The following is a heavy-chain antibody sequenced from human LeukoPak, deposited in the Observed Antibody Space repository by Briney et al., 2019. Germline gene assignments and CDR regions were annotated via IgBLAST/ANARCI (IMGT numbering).Heavy chain of an antibody. J-gene: IGHJ5*01. CDR1: GFSLTTRGDG. Sequence: SGPTLVKPTQTLTLTCSFIGFSLTTRGDGVGWIRKPPGKGLEWLALIYVDNEKPYSPALKTRLTVTKDASKNQVVFTMTNMDPVDTATYFCAHFAYNGGWNSFESWGQGTLVSVSS. CDR2: IYVDNEK. D-gene: IGHD2-8*01. CDR3: AHFAYNGGWNSFES. V-gene: IGHV2-5*02.